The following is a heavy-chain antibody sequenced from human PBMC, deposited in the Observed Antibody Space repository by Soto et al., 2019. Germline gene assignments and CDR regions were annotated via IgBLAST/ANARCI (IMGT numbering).Heavy chain of an antibody. CDR1: GGSVSSGSYY. D-gene: IGHD6-13*01. CDR3: ATEGAWYSSSWYHWFDP. CDR2: IYYSGST. J-gene: IGHJ5*02. V-gene: IGHV4-61*01. Sequence: QVQLQESGPGLVKPSETLSLTCTVSGGSVSSGSYYWSWIRQPPGKGLEWIGYIYYSGSTNYNPSLQSRVTISVDTSKNQFSLTLSSVTAADTAVYYCATEGAWYSSSWYHWFDPWGQGTLVTVSS.